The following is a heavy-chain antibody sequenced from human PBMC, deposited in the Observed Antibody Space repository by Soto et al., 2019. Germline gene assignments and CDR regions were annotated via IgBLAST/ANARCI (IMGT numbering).Heavy chain of an antibody. CDR3: ADLTGGVVPAAQIDVGVNFDY. J-gene: IGHJ4*02. V-gene: IGHV1-69*02. CDR2: IIPILGIA. CDR1: GGTFSSYT. D-gene: IGHD2-2*01. Sequence: ASVKVSCKASGGTFSSYTISWVRQAPGQGIEWMGRIIPILGIANYAQKFQGRVTITADKSTSTAYMELSSLRSEDTAVYYCADLTGGVVPAAQIDVGVNFDYWGQGTLVTSPQ.